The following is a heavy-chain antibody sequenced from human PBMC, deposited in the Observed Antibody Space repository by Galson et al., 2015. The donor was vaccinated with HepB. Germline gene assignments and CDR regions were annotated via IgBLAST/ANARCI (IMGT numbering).Heavy chain of an antibody. Sequence: SVKVSCKASGYTFTSYGISWVRQAPGQGLEWMGWISAYNGNTIYAQKLQDRVTMTTDTSTNTAYMELRSLRSDDTAVYYCARERAQLLWFAHNYYYGMDVWGQGTTVTVSS. V-gene: IGHV1-18*04. CDR1: GYTFTSYG. D-gene: IGHD3-10*01. CDR2: ISAYNGNT. J-gene: IGHJ6*02. CDR3: ARERAQLLWFAHNYYYGMDV.